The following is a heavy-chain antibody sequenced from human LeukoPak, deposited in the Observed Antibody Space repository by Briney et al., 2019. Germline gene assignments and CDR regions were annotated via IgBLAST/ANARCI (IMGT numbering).Heavy chain of an antibody. CDR3: AKGGDFWSGYYNYFDY. D-gene: IGHD3-3*01. V-gene: IGHV3-23*01. Sequence: GGSLRLSCAAYGFTFSNYLMSWVRQAPGKGLEWVSAISGSGGSTYYADSVKGRFTISRDNSKNTLYLQMNSLRAEDTAVYYCAKGGDFWSGYYNYFDYWGQGTLVTVSS. CDR1: GFTFSNYL. CDR2: ISGSGGST. J-gene: IGHJ4*02.